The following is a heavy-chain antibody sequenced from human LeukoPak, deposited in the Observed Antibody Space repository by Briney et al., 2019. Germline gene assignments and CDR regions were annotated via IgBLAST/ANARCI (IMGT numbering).Heavy chain of an antibody. CDR2: IYSSGNT. V-gene: IGHV4-4*07. J-gene: IGHJ4*02. Sequence: SETLSLTCTVSSDSFSIHYWSWIRQPAGKGLEWIGRIYSSGNTYYNPSLKSRVTMSVDTSKNQFSLNLSSVTAADTAVYYCTRGPTTVTRAFDYWGQGTLVTVSS. CDR3: TRGPTTVTRAFDY. CDR1: SDSFSIHY. D-gene: IGHD4-17*01.